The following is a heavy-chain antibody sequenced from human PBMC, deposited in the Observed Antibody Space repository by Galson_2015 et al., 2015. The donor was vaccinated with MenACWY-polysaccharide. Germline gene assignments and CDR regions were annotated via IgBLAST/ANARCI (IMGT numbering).Heavy chain of an antibody. J-gene: IGHJ4*02. CDR3: GVGYCTNGVCYYDY. CDR2: ISGSSTYI. V-gene: IGHV3-21*01. CDR1: GFTFSSYA. D-gene: IGHD2-8*01. Sequence: SLRLSCAASGFTFSSYAMNWVRQAPGKGLEWVSVISGSSTYIYYTDSMKGRFTISRDNAKNSLFLQMNSLRAEDTAVYYCGVGYCTNGVCYYDYWSQGILVTVSS.